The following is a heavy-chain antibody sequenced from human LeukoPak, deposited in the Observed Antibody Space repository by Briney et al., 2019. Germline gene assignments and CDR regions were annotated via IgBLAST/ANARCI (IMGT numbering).Heavy chain of an antibody. CDR2: IYYIGST. D-gene: IGHD7-27*01. CDR3: ARHGNWGGPDY. V-gene: IGHV4-39*01. CDR1: GGSISRSDAY. Sequence: SETLSLTCSVSGGSISRSDAYWGLMRQPPGKGLERIGSIYYIGSTYYNPSLKSRVTISVDTSRNQFSLRLSSVTAADTAVYYCARHGNWGGPDYWGQGTLVTVSS. J-gene: IGHJ4*02.